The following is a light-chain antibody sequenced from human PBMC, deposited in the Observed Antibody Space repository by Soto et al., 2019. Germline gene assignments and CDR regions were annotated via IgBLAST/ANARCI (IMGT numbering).Light chain of an antibody. CDR1: QSFTSW. J-gene: IGKJ1*01. V-gene: IGKV1-5*01. CDR2: DAS. Sequence: DIQMTQSPSTLSGSVGDRVTITCRASQSFTSWLAWYQQKPGKAPKLLMYDASSLHSGVPSRFSGSGSGTEFTLTISSLQPDDFATYYCQQYNAYPWTFGQGTKVDIK. CDR3: QQYNAYPWT.